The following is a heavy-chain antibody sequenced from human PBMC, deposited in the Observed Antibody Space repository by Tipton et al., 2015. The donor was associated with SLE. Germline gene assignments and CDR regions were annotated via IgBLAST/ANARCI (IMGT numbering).Heavy chain of an antibody. J-gene: IGHJ3*02. CDR3: ARGRWLQYDAFDI. Sequence: QLVQSGPEVKKPGASVKVSCKASGYTFTSYWMHWVRQAPGQGLEWMGIINPNDGRSTYAQKFQGRVTVTRDTSTSTIYMEMSRLRSDDTAMYYCARGRWLQYDAFDIWGQGTTVTVSS. V-gene: IGHV1-46*01. CDR1: GYTFTSYW. CDR2: INPNDGRS. D-gene: IGHD5-24*01.